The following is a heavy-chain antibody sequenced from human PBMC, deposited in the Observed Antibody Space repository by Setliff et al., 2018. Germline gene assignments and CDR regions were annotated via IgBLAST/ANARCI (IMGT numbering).Heavy chain of an antibody. CDR1: GYTFSNYG. CDR2: ISAYSGNT. CDR3: SRLVRFCTRTACQRLSGGEF. Sequence: ASVKVSCKASGYTFSNYGITWVRQAPGQGLEWMGWISAYSGNTKYAQKLQGRATLTTDTSARTAYMELRSLSSDDTAVYYCSRLVRFCTRTACQRLSGGEFWGQGTLVTVSS. V-gene: IGHV1-18*01. J-gene: IGHJ4*02. D-gene: IGHD2-8*01.